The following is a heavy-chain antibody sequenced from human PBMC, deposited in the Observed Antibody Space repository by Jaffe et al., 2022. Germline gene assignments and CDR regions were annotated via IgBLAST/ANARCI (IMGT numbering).Heavy chain of an antibody. V-gene: IGHV4-39*01. J-gene: IGHJ3*02. CDR1: GGSISSSSYY. D-gene: IGHD3-16*02. CDR2: IYYSGST. Sequence: QLQLQESGPGLVKPSETLSLTCTVSGGSISSSSYYWGWIRQPPGKGLEWIGSIYYSGSTYYNPSLKSRVTISVDTSKNQFSLKLSSVTAADTAVYYCASQGASGDYDYIWGSYRSEARLGAFDIWGQGTMVTVSS. CDR3: ASQGASGDYDYIWGSYRSEARLGAFDI.